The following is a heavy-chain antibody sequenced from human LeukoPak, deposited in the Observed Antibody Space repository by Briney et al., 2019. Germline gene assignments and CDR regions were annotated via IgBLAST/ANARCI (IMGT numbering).Heavy chain of an antibody. D-gene: IGHD1-26*01. J-gene: IGHJ4*02. CDR1: GYTFTGYY. CDR3: ARVALVGAEYFDY. CDR2: INPNSGGT. V-gene: IGHV1-2*06. Sequence: ASVKVSCKASGYTFTGYYMHWVRQAPGQGLEWIGRINPNSGGTNYAQKFQGRVTMTRDTSISTAYMELSRLRSDDTAVYYCARVALVGAEYFDYWGQGTLVTVSS.